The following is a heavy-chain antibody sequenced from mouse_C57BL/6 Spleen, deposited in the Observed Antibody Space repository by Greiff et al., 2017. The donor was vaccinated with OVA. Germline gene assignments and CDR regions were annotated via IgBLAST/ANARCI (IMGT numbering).Heavy chain of an antibody. V-gene: IGHV1-61*01. J-gene: IGHJ2*01. CDR2: IYPSDSET. CDR3: ARAHITTVVVDY. Sequence: QVQLQQPGAELVRPGSSVKLSCKASGYTFTSYWMDWVKQRPGQGLEWIGNIYPSDSETHYNQKFKDKATLTVDKSSSTAYTQLSSLTSEDSAVYYCARAHITTVVVDYWGQGTTLTVSS. CDR1: GYTFTSYW. D-gene: IGHD1-1*01.